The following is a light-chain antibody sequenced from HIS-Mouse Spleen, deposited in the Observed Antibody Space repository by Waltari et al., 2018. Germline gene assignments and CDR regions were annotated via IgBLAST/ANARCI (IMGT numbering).Light chain of an antibody. J-gene: IGKJ3*01. CDR2: AAS. V-gene: IGKV1-9*01. CDR1: QGISSY. Sequence: DIQLTQSPSFLSASVADRVTITCRASQGISSYLAWYQQKPGKAPKLLIYAASTLQSGVPSRFSGSGSGTEFTLTISSLQPEDFATYYCQQLNSYLFTFGPGTKVDIK. CDR3: QQLNSYLFT.